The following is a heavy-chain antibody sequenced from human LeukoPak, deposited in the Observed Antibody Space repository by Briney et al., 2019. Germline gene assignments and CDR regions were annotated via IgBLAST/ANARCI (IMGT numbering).Heavy chain of an antibody. Sequence: KPGGSLRLSCAASGFTFSSYSMNWVRQAPGKGLEWVSSISSSSSYIYYADSVKGRFTISRDNAKNSLYLRMNSLRAEDTAVYYCARDLGGYYYGSGFDYWGQGTLVTVSS. J-gene: IGHJ4*02. CDR2: ISSSSSYI. CDR1: GFTFSSYS. V-gene: IGHV3-21*01. CDR3: ARDLGGYYYGSGFDY. D-gene: IGHD3-22*01.